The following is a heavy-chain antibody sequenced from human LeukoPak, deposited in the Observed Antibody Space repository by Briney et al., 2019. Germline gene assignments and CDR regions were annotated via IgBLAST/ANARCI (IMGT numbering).Heavy chain of an antibody. J-gene: IGHJ4*02. D-gene: IGHD6-19*01. Sequence: GGSLRLSCAASGFTFSSYEMNWVRQAPGKGLEWVSYISSSGSTIYYADSVKGRFTISRDNAKNSLYLQMNSLRAEDTAVYYCARFTDSSGWFNFDYWGQGTLVTVSS. CDR3: ARFTDSSGWFNFDY. V-gene: IGHV3-48*03. CDR2: ISSSGSTI. CDR1: GFTFSSYE.